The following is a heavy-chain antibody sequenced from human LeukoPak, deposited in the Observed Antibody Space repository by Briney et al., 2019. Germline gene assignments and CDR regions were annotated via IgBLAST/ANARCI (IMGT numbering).Heavy chain of an antibody. Sequence: PGGSLRLSCTASGFTFSSYNMNWVRQAPGKGLEWVSYISSSGSTIYYADSVKGRFTISRDNAKNSLYLQMNSLRAEDTAVYYCARGRGYSGHIPQYFDYWGQGTLVTVSS. J-gene: IGHJ4*02. CDR1: GFTFSSYN. V-gene: IGHV3-48*04. D-gene: IGHD5-12*01. CDR2: ISSSGSTI. CDR3: ARGRGYSGHIPQYFDY.